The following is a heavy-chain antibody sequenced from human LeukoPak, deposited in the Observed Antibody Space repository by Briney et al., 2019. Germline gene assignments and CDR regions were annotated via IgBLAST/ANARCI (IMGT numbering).Heavy chain of an antibody. Sequence: SETLSLTCNVSGYAISSGYYWAWIRQPPGKGLEWIANIYHTGNTHYNPSLKSRVTISVDTSKNHFSLRVNSVTAADTATYYCARRNPGMWFDPWGQGTLVTVSS. D-gene: IGHD3-10*01. CDR1: GYAISSGYY. CDR3: ARRNPGMWFDP. V-gene: IGHV4-38-2*02. J-gene: IGHJ5*02. CDR2: IYHTGNT.